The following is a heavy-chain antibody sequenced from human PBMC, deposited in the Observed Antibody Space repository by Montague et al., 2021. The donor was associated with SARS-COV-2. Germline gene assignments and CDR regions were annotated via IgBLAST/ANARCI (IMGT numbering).Heavy chain of an antibody. D-gene: IGHD2-21*02. CDR1: GGSVKSANHY. CDR2: IYSTGST. V-gene: IGHV4-61*01. Sequence: SETLSLTCSVSGGSVKSANHYWTWIRQPPGEGLEWIGFIYSTGSTNYNPSLKSRVTISLDTSRNEFSLKLSSLTTADPAIYFCARVAATAMFDYFDPWGQGTLVTVSS. CDR3: ARVAATAMFDYFDP. J-gene: IGHJ5*02.